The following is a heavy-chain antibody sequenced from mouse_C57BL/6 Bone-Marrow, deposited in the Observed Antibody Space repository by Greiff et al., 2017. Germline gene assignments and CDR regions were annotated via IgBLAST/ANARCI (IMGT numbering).Heavy chain of an antibody. CDR1: GYSITSGYY. V-gene: IGHV3-6*01. Sequence: EVKLMESGPGLVKPSQSLSLTCSVTGYSITSGYYWNWIRQFPGNKLEWMGYISYDGSNNYNPSLKNRISITRDTSKNQFFLKLNSVTTEDTATYYCAREYYSNSIFFAYWGQGTLVTVSA. CDR3: AREYYSNSIFFAY. D-gene: IGHD2-5*01. J-gene: IGHJ3*01. CDR2: ISYDGSN.